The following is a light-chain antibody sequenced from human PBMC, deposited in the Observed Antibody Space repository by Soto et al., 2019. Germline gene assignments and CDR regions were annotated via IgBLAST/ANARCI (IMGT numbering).Light chain of an antibody. CDR2: AAS. Sequence: AIRMTQSPSSFSASTGDRVTIACRASQGISSYLAWYQQKPGKAPKLLIYAASTLQSGVPSRFSGSGSGTDFTLTISSLQSDDVAVYYCQQYYDWPQTFGQGTKVDIK. V-gene: IGKV1-8*01. CDR1: QGISSY. CDR3: QQYYDWPQT. J-gene: IGKJ1*01.